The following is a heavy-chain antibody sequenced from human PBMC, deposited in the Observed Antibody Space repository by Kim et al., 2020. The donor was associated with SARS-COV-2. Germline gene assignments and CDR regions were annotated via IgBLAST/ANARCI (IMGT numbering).Heavy chain of an antibody. CDR2: IIPIFGTA. D-gene: IGHD2-21*02. V-gene: IGHV1-69*13. Sequence: SVKVSCKASGGTFSSYAISWVRQAPGQGLEWMGGIIPIFGTANYARKFQGRVTITADESTSTAYMELSSLRSEDTAVYYCARSPYCGGDCYSGGMDVWGQGTTVTVSS. CDR1: GGTFSSYA. CDR3: ARSPYCGGDCYSGGMDV. J-gene: IGHJ6*02.